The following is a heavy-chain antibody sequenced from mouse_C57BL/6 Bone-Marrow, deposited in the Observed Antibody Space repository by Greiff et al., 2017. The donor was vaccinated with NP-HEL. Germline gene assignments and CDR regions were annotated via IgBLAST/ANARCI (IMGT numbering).Heavy chain of an antibody. CDR2: ISPGRGGT. CDR3: ARSGTAQALYYAMDY. CDR1: GYTFTSYW. V-gene: IGHV1-55*01. J-gene: IGHJ4*01. Sequence: VQLPQPGAELVKPGASVKMSCKASGYTFTSYWITWVKQRPGQGLEWIGAISPGRGGTNYNEKFKSKATLTVATSSRTAYMQLSSRTSDDSAVYDCARSGTAQALYYAMDYWGQGTSVTVSS. D-gene: IGHD3-2*02.